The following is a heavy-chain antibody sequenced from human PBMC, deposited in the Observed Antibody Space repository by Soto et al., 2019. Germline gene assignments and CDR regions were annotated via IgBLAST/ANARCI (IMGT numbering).Heavy chain of an antibody. Sequence: ASETLSLTCTVSGGSISSYSWSWIRQPPGKGLEWSGCIYYSGSTNYNPSLKSRVTISVDTSKNQFSLKLSSVTAADTAVYYCSTADYGAYKYYFDYWGQGTLVIVSS. CDR1: GGSISSYS. J-gene: IGHJ4*02. CDR2: IYYSGST. CDR3: STADYGAYKYYFDY. D-gene: IGHD4-17*01. V-gene: IGHV4-59*01.